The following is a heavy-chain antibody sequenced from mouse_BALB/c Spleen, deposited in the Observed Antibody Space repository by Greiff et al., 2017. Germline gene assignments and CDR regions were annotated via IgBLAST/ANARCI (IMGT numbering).Heavy chain of an antibody. CDR1: GYSITSDYA. Sequence: EVKLVESGPGLVKPSQSLSLTCTVTGYSITSDYAWNWIRQFPGNKLEWMGYISYSGSTSSNPSLKSRISITRDTSKNHFFLQLNSVTTEDTATYYCAKYYDYLDYWGQGTTLTVSS. CDR2: ISYSGST. V-gene: IGHV3-2*02. D-gene: IGHD2-4*01. CDR3: AKYYDYLDY. J-gene: IGHJ2*01.